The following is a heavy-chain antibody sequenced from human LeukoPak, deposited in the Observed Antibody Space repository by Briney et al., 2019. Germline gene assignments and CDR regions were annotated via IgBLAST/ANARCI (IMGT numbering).Heavy chain of an antibody. Sequence: PSETLSLTCTVSGGSISNYYWSWIRQSPGKGLEWIGYIHYTGRTNYNPSLKSRVTISVDTSKNQFSLKLSSVTAADTAVYYCARGTEGSAWLLQHWGQGTMVTVSS. CDR3: ARGTEGSAWLLQH. CDR2: IHYTGRT. D-gene: IGHD6-25*01. J-gene: IGHJ1*01. V-gene: IGHV4-59*01. CDR1: GGSISNYY.